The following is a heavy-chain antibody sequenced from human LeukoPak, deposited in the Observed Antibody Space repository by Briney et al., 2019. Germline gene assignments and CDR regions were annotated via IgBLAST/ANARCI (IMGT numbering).Heavy chain of an antibody. CDR3: GRDGKRASMISIGGARPYYFDY. CDR1: GFTVSSNY. J-gene: IGHJ4*02. D-gene: IGHD3-16*01. CDR2: FSGSGGST. V-gene: IGHV3-23*01. Sequence: PGGSLRLSCAASGFTVSSNYMSWVRQAPGKGLEWVSSFSGSGGSTYYADSVKGRFTVSRDNSKNTLYLQIHSLRAEDTAVYYCGRDGKRASMISIGGARPYYFDYWGQGIVVTVSS.